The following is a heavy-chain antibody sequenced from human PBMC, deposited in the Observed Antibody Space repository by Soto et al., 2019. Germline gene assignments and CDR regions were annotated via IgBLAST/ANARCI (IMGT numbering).Heavy chain of an antibody. CDR1: GFIFENFG. J-gene: IGHJ4*02. CDR3: TRFIADRFDF. Sequence: SLRLSCAASGFIFENFGMSWVRQAPGKGLEYIGLIRNKGYGESTEYAASVKGRFSISRDDSKSIVYLQMNSLKTEDKAVYFCTRFIADRFDFWGQGNPVTVS. V-gene: IGHV3-49*02. D-gene: IGHD6-6*01. CDR2: IRNKGYGEST.